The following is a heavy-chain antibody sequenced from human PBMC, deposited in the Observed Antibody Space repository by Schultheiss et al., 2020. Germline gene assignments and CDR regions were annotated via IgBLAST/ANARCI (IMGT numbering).Heavy chain of an antibody. CDR2: INPSGGST. CDR1: GYRFTDYY. Sequence: ASVKVSCKASGYRFTDYYIHWVRQAPGQGLEWMGIINPSGGSTSYAQKFQGRVTMTRDTSTSTVYMELSSLRSEDTAVYYCARDSGDGHSSGWFDPWGQGTLVTVAS. D-gene: IGHD6-19*01. J-gene: IGHJ5*02. V-gene: IGHV1-46*01. CDR3: ARDSGDGHSSGWFDP.